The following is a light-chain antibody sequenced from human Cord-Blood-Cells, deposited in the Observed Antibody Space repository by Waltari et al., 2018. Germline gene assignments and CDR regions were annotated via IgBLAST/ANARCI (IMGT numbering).Light chain of an antibody. V-gene: IGKV3-20*01. Sequence: GERATLSCMASQSVSSSYLAWYQQKPGQAPRLLIYGASSRATGIPDRFSGSGSGTDFTLTISRLEPEDFAVYYCQQYGSSPRTFGQGTKVEIK. CDR2: GAS. J-gene: IGKJ1*01. CDR1: QSVSSSY. CDR3: QQYGSSPRT.